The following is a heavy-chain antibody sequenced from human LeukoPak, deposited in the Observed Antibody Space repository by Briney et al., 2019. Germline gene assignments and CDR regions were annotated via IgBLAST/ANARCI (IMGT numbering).Heavy chain of an antibody. J-gene: IGHJ4*02. CDR1: GDSVTSYY. CDR2: VSSDGTT. Sequence: PSETLSLTCSVSGDSVTSYYWSWIRQPPGKGLEWIGYVSSDGTTNYTPSLRSRVIMSVDTAKNHTSLSLTSLTAADTAIYYCARLDCTGDGCYNHWGRGTLVTVSS. D-gene: IGHD2-8*02. V-gene: IGHV4-59*08. CDR3: ARLDCTGDGCYNH.